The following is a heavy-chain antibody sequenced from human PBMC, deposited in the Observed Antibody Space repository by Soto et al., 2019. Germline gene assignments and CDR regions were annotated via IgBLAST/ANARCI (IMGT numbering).Heavy chain of an antibody. Sequence: QLQLQESGPGLVKPSETLSLTCTVSGGSISSSSYYWGWIRQPPGKGLEWIGSIYYSGSTYYNPSLKSRVTISVDTSKNQFSLKLSSVTAADTAVYYCARLGYCSGGSCYSGVSYYYYGMDVWGQGTTVTVSS. D-gene: IGHD2-15*01. V-gene: IGHV4-39*01. CDR2: IYYSGST. J-gene: IGHJ6*02. CDR3: ARLGYCSGGSCYSGVSYYYYGMDV. CDR1: GGSISSSSYY.